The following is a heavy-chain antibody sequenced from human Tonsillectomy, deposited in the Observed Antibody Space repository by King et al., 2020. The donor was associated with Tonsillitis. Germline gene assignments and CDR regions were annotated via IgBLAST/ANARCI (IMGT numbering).Heavy chain of an antibody. CDR3: VGDLDDRSDYSSPYYFDD. CDR2: IYPDDGST. V-gene: IGHV1-46*01. D-gene: IGHD3-3*01. J-gene: IGHJ4*02. CDR1: GYTFTRYY. Sequence: VQLVESGAEVKKPGASVRLSCKASGYTFTRYYIHWVRQAPGQGLEWLGIIYPDDGSTDYAQAFQGRVTLTRDTSTGTVYMDLSRLGADDTAIYYCVGDLDDRSDYSSPYYFDDWGQGTRVIVSS.